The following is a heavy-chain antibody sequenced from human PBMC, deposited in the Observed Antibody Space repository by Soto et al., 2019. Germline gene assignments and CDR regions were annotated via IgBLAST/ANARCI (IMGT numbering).Heavy chain of an antibody. Sequence: LSLTCTVSGGSISSYYWSWIRQPPGKGLEWIGYIYYSGSTNYNPSLKSRVTISVDTSKNQFSLKLSSVTAADTAVYYCARKLGYCSGGSCYGHWFDPWGQGTLVTVSS. CDR2: IYYSGST. CDR1: GGSISSYY. V-gene: IGHV4-59*01. J-gene: IGHJ5*02. CDR3: ARKLGYCSGGSCYGHWFDP. D-gene: IGHD2-15*01.